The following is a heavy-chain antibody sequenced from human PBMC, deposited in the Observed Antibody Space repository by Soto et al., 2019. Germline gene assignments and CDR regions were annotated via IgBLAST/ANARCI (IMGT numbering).Heavy chain of an antibody. CDR2: IYYSGRT. J-gene: IGHJ3*01. CDR3: ARVWGGAFDF. V-gene: IGHV4-59*01. CDR1: GGSISSYY. D-gene: IGHD3-10*01. Sequence: QVQLQESGPGLVKPSETLSLTCTVSGGSISSYYWSWIRQPPGKGLEWIGYIYYSGRTNYNPSLTSRVTISVDTSKNQCSLKLSSVTAADTAVYYCARVWGGAFDFWGQGTMVTVSS.